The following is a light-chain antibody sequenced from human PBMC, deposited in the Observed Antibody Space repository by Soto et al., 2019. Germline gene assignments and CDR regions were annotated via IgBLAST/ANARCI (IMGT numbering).Light chain of an antibody. CDR2: EVN. Sequence: QSVLTQPPSASGSPGQSVTISCTGTSSDVGGYNYVSWYQQYPGKAPKLMIYEVNKRPSGVPDRFSGSKSGNTASLTVSGLQAEAEAGYYCSSDGARYNDVFGNGTK. CDR1: SSDVGGYNY. V-gene: IGLV2-8*01. J-gene: IGLJ1*01. CDR3: SSDGARYNDV.